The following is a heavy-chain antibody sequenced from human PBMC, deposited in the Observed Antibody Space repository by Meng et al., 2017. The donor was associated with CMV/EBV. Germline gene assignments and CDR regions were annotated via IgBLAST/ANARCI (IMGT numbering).Heavy chain of an antibody. CDR1: GYTFTSYG. J-gene: IGHJ4*02. CDR2: ISAYNGNT. V-gene: IGHV1-18*01. Sequence: SGYTFTSYGISWVRQAPGQGLEWMGWISAYNGNTNYAQKLQGRVTMTTDTSTSTAYMELRSLRSDDTAVYYCARSPPGAILYYFDYWGQGTLVTVSS. CDR3: ARSPPGAILYYFDY. D-gene: IGHD3-10*01.